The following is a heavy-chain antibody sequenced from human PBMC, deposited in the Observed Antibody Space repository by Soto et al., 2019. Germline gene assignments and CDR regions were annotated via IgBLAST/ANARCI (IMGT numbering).Heavy chain of an antibody. J-gene: IGHJ1*01. Sequence: QVQLQESGPGLVKPSGTLSLTCAVSGGSISSSDWWSWVRQPPGKGLEWIGEIYHSGNTNYNPSLKSRVTISVDKSKNHFSLNLGSVTAADTAVYYCARLPVLPRPYELWSPSVWGQGTLVIVSS. D-gene: IGHD3-3*01. CDR3: ARLPVLPRPYELWSPSV. V-gene: IGHV4-4*02. CDR2: IYHSGNT. CDR1: GGSISSSDW.